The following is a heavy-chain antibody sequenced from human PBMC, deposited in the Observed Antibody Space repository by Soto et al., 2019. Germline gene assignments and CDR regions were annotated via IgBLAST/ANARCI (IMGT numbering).Heavy chain of an antibody. D-gene: IGHD6-13*01. CDR3: TTDSFSSRIDVRFEY. CDR2: IKSKTDGGTT. V-gene: IGHV3-15*07. CDR1: GFTFSKAW. Sequence: PGGSLRLSCAASGFTFSKAWINWVRQAPGKGLEWGGRIKSKTDGGTTHFAAPVKARFAISRDDSKDMVDLQMNSLKTEHTGIYFCTTDSFSSRIDVRFEYWGPGPLVT. J-gene: IGHJ4*01.